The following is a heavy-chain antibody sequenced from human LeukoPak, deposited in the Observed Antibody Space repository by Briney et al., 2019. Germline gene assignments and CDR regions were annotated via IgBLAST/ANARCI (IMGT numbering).Heavy chain of an antibody. D-gene: IGHD3-3*01. V-gene: IGHV3-66*01. CDR2: IYSGGST. CDR1: GFTVSSNY. CDR3: ARDLDFYGMDV. J-gene: IGHJ6*02. Sequence: GESLRLSCAASGFTVSSNYMSWVRQAPGKGLEWVSVIYSGGSTYYADSVKGRFTISRDNSKNTLYLQMNSLRAEDTAVYYCARDLDFYGMDVWGQGTTVTVSS.